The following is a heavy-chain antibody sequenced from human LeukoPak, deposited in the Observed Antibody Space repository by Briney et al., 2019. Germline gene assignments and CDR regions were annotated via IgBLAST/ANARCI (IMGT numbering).Heavy chain of an antibody. D-gene: IGHD5-24*01. V-gene: IGHV1-2*02. CDR1: GYTFTGYY. J-gene: IGHJ3*01. CDR2: INPNSGGT. Sequence: ASVKVSCKASGYTFTGYYMHWVRQAPGQGLEWMGWINPNSGGTNYAQSFQGRVTMTRDTSISTAYMELSRLRSDDTAVYYCAREVVMATDDAFDVWGQGTMVTVSS. CDR3: AREVVMATDDAFDV.